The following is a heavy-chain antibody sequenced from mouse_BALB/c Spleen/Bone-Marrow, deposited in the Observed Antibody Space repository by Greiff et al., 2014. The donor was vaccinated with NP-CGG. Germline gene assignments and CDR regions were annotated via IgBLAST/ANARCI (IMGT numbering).Heavy chain of an antibody. Sequence: EVKLVESGPELVKPGASMRISCKASGYSFTGYTMNWVKQSHGKNLEWIGLINPYNGGTSYNQKFKGKATLTVDKSSSTAYMELLSLTSEDSAVYYCARHGYGNYVALDCWGQGTSVTVSS. CDR1: GYSFTGYT. V-gene: IGHV1-18*01. D-gene: IGHD2-10*02. CDR3: ARHGYGNYVALDC. J-gene: IGHJ4*01. CDR2: INPYNGGT.